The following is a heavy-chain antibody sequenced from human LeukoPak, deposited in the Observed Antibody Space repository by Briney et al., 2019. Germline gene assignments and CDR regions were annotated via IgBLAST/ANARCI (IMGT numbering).Heavy chain of an antibody. D-gene: IGHD3-22*01. CDR1: GFTFSSYA. J-gene: IGHJ4*02. CDR2: ISGSGGST. CDR3: AKDYYDSSGYPMEVGYYFDY. Sequence: AGGSLRLSCAASGFTFSSYAMSWVRQAPGKGLEWVSAISGSGGSTYYADSVKGRFTISRDNSKNTLYLQMNSLRAEDTAVYYCAKDYYDSSGYPMEVGYYFDYWGQGALVTVSS. V-gene: IGHV3-23*01.